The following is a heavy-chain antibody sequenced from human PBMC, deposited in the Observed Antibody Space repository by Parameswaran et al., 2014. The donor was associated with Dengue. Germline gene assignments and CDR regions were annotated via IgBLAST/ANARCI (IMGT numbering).Heavy chain of an antibody. CDR2: IIPIFGTA. V-gene: IGHV1-69*01. D-gene: IGHD4-17*01. Sequence: WVRQAPGQGLEWMGGIIPIFGTANYAQKFQGRVTITADESTSTAYMELSSLRSEDTAVYYCARYTYTVTTDVELWYGWFDPWGQGTLVPSPQ. J-gene: IGHJ5*02. CDR3: ARYTYTVTTDVELWYGWFDP.